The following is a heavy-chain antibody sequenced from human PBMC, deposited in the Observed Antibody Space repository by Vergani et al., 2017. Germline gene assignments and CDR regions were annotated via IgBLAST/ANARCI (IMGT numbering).Heavy chain of an antibody. J-gene: IGHJ4*02. D-gene: IGHD2-21*01. CDR2: ISYEGSNK. CDR3: AKDLSGDLDD. Sequence: QVQLVESGGGVVQPGRSLRLSCAASGFTFSSYGMHWVRQAPGKGLEWVAVISYEGSNKYYADSVKGRFTISRDNSKNTLYLQMNSLRAEDTAVYYCAKDLSGDLDDWGQGTLVTVSS. V-gene: IGHV3-30*18. CDR1: GFTFSSYG.